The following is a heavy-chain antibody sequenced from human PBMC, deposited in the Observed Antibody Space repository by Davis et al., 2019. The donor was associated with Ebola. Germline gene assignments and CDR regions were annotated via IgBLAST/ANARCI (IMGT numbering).Heavy chain of an antibody. J-gene: IGHJ6*02. Sequence: SLKISCAASGFTFSNYWMSWVRQAPGKGLEWVSGISWNSGSIGYADSVKGRFTISRDNAKNSLYLQMNSLRAEDTALYYCAKDHNYDFWSGMDVWGQGTTVTVSS. CDR2: ISWNSGSI. CDR3: AKDHNYDFWSGMDV. CDR1: GFTFSNYW. V-gene: IGHV3-9*01. D-gene: IGHD3-3*01.